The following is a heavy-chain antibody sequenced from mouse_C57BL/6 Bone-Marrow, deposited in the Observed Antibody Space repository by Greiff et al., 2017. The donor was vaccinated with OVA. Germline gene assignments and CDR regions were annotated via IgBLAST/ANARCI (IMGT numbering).Heavy chain of an antibody. V-gene: IGHV5-15*01. CDR3: AREDSSGNLTMDY. J-gene: IGHJ4*01. Sequence: EVQRVESGGGLVQPGGSLKLSCAASGFTFSDYGMAWVRQAPRKGPEWVAFISNLAYSIYYADTVTGRFTITRENAKNTLYLEKSSLRSEDTAINYCAREDSSGNLTMDYWGQGTSVTVSS. CDR2: ISNLAYSI. CDR1: GFTFSDYG. D-gene: IGHD3-2*02.